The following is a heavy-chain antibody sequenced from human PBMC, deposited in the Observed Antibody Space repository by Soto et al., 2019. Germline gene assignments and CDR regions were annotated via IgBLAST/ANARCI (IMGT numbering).Heavy chain of an antibody. CDR3: ATHAEASGTGAVDI. D-gene: IGHD6-13*01. Sequence: QVQLVQSGAEVKKPGSSVKVSCKASGGTFSSYTISWVRQAPGQGLEWMGRIIPILGIANYAQKFQGRVTITADKFTNTAYMDLSSLRFVVRAVYYCATHAEASGTGAVDIWGQGTMVTLSS. J-gene: IGHJ3*02. CDR1: GGTFSSYT. V-gene: IGHV1-69*02. CDR2: IIPILGIA.